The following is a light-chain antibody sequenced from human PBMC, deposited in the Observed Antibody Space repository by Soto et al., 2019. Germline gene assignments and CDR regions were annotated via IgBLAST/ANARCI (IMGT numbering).Light chain of an antibody. CDR2: GAS. Sequence: EIGLTQSPGTLSLSPGERATLSCRASQSVSSSYLAWYQQKPGQAPRLLIHGASSRATGIPARFSGSGCGTDFTLTISRLEPADFAVYYCQQYGSSPGWTVGQGTKVEIK. J-gene: IGKJ1*01. V-gene: IGKV3-20*01. CDR3: QQYGSSPGWT. CDR1: QSVSSSY.